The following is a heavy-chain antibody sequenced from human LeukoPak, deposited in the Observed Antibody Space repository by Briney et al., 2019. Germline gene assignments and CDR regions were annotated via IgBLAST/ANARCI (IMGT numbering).Heavy chain of an antibody. V-gene: IGHV1-18*04. J-gene: IGHJ6*02. D-gene: IGHD5-18*01. CDR1: GYTFTDYY. Sequence: ASVKVSCKASGYTFTDYYIHWVRQAPGQGLEWMGWISAYNGNTNYAQKLQGRVTMTTDTSTSTAYMELRSLRSDDTAVYYCAGVEGYSYGPDYGMDVWGQGTTVTVSS. CDR3: AGVEGYSYGPDYGMDV. CDR2: ISAYNGNT.